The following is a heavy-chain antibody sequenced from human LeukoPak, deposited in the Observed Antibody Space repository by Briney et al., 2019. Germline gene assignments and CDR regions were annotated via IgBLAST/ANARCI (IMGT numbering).Heavy chain of an antibody. D-gene: IGHD1-26*01. CDR3: AQGGGELGFDY. J-gene: IGHJ4*02. CDR2: ISGSGGST. Sequence: GSLRLSCATSGFTFSSYAMSWVRQAPGKGLEWVSAISGSGGSTYYADSVKGRFTISRDNSKNTLYLQMNSLRAEDTAVYYCAQGGGELGFDYWGQGTLVTVFS. V-gene: IGHV3-23*01. CDR1: GFTFSSYA.